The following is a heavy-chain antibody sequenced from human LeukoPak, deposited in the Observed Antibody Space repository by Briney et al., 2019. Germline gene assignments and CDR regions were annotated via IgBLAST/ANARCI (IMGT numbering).Heavy chain of an antibody. CDR3: ASEGYCSSTSCSNYYYYGMDV. Sequence: SAKVSCKASGGTFSSYAISWVRQAPGQGLEWMGGIIPIFGTANYAQKFQGRVTITADESTSTAYMELSSLRSEDTAVYYCASEGYCSSTSCSNYYYYGMDVWGQGTTVTVSS. CDR2: IIPIFGTA. D-gene: IGHD2-2*01. CDR1: GGTFSSYA. V-gene: IGHV1-69*13. J-gene: IGHJ6*02.